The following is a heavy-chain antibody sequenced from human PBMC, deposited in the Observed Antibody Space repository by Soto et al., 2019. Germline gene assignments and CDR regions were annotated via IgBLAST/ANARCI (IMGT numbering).Heavy chain of an antibody. Sequence: ASVKVCCKASGYTFTSYGISWVRQAPGQGLEWMGWISAYNGNTNYAQKLQGRVTMTTDTSTSTAYMELRSLRSDDTAVYYCARDATPYYVRARENHDAFDIWGQGTMVTVSS. J-gene: IGHJ3*02. D-gene: IGHD3-10*02. CDR3: ARDATPYYVRARENHDAFDI. V-gene: IGHV1-18*01. CDR2: ISAYNGNT. CDR1: GYTFTSYG.